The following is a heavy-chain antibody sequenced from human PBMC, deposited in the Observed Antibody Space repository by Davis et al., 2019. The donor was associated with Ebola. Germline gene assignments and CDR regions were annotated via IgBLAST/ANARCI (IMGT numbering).Heavy chain of an antibody. V-gene: IGHV1-69*13. J-gene: IGHJ6*02. D-gene: IGHD3-10*01. CDR3: ARDPYVVRGVISYYYYYYGMDV. CDR1: GGTFSSYA. CDR2: IIPIFGTA. Sequence: AASVKVSCKASGGTFSSYAISWVRQAPGQGLEWMGGIIPIFGTANYAQKFQGRVTITADESTSTAYMELSSLRSEDTAVYYCARDPYVVRGVISYYYYYYGMDVWGQGTTVTVSS.